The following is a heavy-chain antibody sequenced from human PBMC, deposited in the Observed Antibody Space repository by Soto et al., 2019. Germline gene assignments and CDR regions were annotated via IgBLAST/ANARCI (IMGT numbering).Heavy chain of an antibody. CDR1: GFTVSSNY. J-gene: IGHJ1*01. V-gene: IGHV3-66*01. D-gene: IGHD6-19*01. CDR3: ARDRIAVAGNPEYFQH. Sequence: GGSLRLSCAASGFTVSSNYMSWVRQAPGKGLEWVSVIYSGGSTYYADSVNGRFTISRDNSKNTLYLQMNSLRAEDTAVFYCARDRIAVAGNPEYFQHWGQGTLVTVSS. CDR2: IYSGGST.